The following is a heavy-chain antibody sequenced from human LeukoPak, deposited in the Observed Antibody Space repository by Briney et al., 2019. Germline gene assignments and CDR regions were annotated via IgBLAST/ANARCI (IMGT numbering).Heavy chain of an antibody. Sequence: SVKVSCKASGGTFSSYAISWVRQAPGQGLEWMGGIIPIFGTANYAQKFQGRVTITADESTSTAYMELSSLRSEDTAVYYCASGVEMATIPHFDYWGQGTLVTVSS. CDR1: GGTFSSYA. CDR3: ASGVEMATIPHFDY. J-gene: IGHJ4*02. CDR2: IIPIFGTA. D-gene: IGHD5-24*01. V-gene: IGHV1-69*13.